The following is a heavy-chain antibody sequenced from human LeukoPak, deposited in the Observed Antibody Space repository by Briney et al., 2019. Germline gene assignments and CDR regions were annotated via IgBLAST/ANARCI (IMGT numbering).Heavy chain of an antibody. D-gene: IGHD5-18*01. J-gene: IGHJ4*02. CDR3: VGGYSYGYDY. V-gene: IGHV3-33*01. Sequence: PGGSLRLSCAASGFTFSSYGMHWVRQAPGKGLEWVAVIWYDGSSKYYADSVKGRFTISRDNSKNTLYLQMNSLRAEDTAVYYCVGGYSYGYDYWGQGTLVTVSS. CDR1: GFTFSSYG. CDR2: IWYDGSSK.